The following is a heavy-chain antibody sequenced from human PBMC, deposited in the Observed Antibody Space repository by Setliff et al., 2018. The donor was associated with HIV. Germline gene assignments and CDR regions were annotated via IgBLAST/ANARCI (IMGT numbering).Heavy chain of an antibody. J-gene: IGHJ2*01. Sequence: TLSLPCAVYGGSFSGFDWNWSWIRQPPGKGLEWIGEINHSDFTNYNPSLKSRITISVDTSKNQFSLKVSSVTAADAAVYYCARSRDARGWYFDLWGRGTLVTVSS. V-gene: IGHV4-34*01. CDR2: INHSDFT. D-gene: IGHD6-6*01. CDR3: ARSRDARGWYFDL. CDR1: GGSFSGFD.